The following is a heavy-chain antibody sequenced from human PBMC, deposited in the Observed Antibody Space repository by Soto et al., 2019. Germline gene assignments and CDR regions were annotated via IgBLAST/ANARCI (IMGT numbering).Heavy chain of an antibody. D-gene: IGHD6-19*01. V-gene: IGHV1-69*13. CDR1: GGTFTNYA. CDR2: IIPVFGTA. J-gene: IGHJ5*02. Sequence: GASVKVSCKTSGGTFTNYAFSWVRQAPGQGLEWMGEIIPVFGTANYSQKFQGRVTITADQSTTIVYMELSSLRSDDTAVYYCARSADGYISGGSRGWFDPWGQGTLVTVSS. CDR3: ARSADGYISGGSRGWFDP.